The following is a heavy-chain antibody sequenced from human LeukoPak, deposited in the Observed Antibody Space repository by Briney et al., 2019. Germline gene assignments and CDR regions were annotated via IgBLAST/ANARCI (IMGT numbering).Heavy chain of an antibody. J-gene: IGHJ5*02. CDR3: TRYDSSRFDP. D-gene: IGHD3-3*01. Sequence: GGSLRPSCAASGFTFSGYGMHWVRQAPGKGLEWVTGIAYDGSRKHYADSVGGRFTISRDNSRNTMDLQMNSLRVEDTAVYHCTRYDSSRFDPWGQGTLVIVSS. CDR2: IAYDGSRK. V-gene: IGHV3-30*03. CDR1: GFTFSGYG.